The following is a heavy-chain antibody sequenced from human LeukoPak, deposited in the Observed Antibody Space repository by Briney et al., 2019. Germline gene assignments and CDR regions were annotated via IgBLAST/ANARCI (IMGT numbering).Heavy chain of an antibody. V-gene: IGHV5-51*01. J-gene: IGHJ3*02. CDR1: GYSFTSYW. Sequence: GESLKISCKGSGYSFTSYWIGWVRQMPGKGLEWMGIIYPGDSDTRYSPSFQGQVTISADKSISTAYLQWSSLKASDTAMYYCATLWFGRRRGDAFDIWGQGTMVTVSS. CDR3: ATLWFGRRRGDAFDI. D-gene: IGHD3-10*01. CDR2: IYPGDSDT.